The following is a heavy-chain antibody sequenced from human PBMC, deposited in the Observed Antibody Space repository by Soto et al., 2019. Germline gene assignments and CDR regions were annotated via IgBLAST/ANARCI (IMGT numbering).Heavy chain of an antibody. CDR1: GGSFGGYY. CDR3: ARGLWSSGWYWFDP. V-gene: IGHV4-34*01. Sequence: ETLSLTCAVYGGSFGGYYWSWIRQPPGKGLEWIGEINHSGSTNYNPSLKSRVTISVDTSKNQFSLKLSSVTAADTAVYYCARGLWSSGWYWFDPWGQGTLVTVSS. CDR2: INHSGST. J-gene: IGHJ5*02. D-gene: IGHD6-19*01.